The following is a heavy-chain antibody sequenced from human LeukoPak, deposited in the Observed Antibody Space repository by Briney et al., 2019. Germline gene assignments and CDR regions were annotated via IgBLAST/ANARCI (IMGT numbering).Heavy chain of an antibody. CDR1: GGSISNYY. D-gene: IGHD3-3*01. J-gene: IGHJ5*02. Sequence: KPSETLSLTCTVSGGSISNYYWSWIRQPPGKGLEWIGYIYYSGSTNYNPSLKSRVTISVDTSKSQFSLKLSSVTAADTAVYYCARVGKPYYDFWSGYGNWFDPWRQGTLVTVSS. CDR3: ARVGKPYYDFWSGYGNWFDP. V-gene: IGHV4-59*01. CDR2: IYYSGST.